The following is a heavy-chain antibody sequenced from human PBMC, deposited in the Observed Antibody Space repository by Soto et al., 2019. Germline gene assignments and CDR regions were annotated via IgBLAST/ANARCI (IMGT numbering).Heavy chain of an antibody. CDR3: ARVSGSYWPFEY. CDR2: INPSDGRT. Sequence: GASVKVSCKASGYTFTSYAMHWVRQAPGQRLEWMGIINPSDGRTTYTQKFQGRITMIRDTSTSTVYMELSSLRSEDTAVYYCARVSGSYWPFEYWGQGTQVTVSS. CDR1: GYTFTSYA. J-gene: IGHJ4*02. D-gene: IGHD1-26*01. V-gene: IGHV1-46*01.